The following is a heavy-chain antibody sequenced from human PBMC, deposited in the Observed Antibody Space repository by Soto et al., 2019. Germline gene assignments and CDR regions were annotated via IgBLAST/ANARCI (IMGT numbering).Heavy chain of an antibody. Sequence: PGGSLRLSCTASGFIFGDYAMSWIRQAPGKGLEWVGYIRSKAYGGTSEYAASVKGRFTISRDDSKSIAYLQMNSLKTEDTAVYYCTRDQPITPWGQGTMVTVSS. D-gene: IGHD3-10*01. CDR2: IRSKAYGGTS. V-gene: IGHV3-49*03. J-gene: IGHJ3*01. CDR1: GFIFGDYA. CDR3: TRDQPITP.